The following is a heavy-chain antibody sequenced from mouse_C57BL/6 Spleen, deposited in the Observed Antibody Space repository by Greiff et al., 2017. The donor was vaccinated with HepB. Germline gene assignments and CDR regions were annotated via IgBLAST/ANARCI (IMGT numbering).Heavy chain of an antibody. CDR3: AREDAMDY. J-gene: IGHJ4*01. CDR2: IDPSDSYT. Sequence: QVQLQQPGAELVKPGASVKLSCKASGYTFTSYWMQWVKQRPGQGLEWIGEIDPSDSYTNYNQKFKGKATLTGDTSSSTAYMQLSSLTSEDSAVYYCAREDAMDYWGQGTSVTVSS. CDR1: GYTFTSYW. V-gene: IGHV1-50*01.